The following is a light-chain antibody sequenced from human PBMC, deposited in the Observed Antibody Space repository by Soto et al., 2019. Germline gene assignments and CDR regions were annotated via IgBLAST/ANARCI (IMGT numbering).Light chain of an antibody. CDR1: QYVSGC. CDR3: QQYTNYPWT. CDR2: DAS. Sequence: DIQMTQSPSTLSASLGDRVTITCRASQYVSGCLAWYQQKPGKAPKLLIHDASILESGVPSRFSGSGSGTEFTLTISSLQPDDFETYYCQQYTNYPWTFGQGTKVDIK. J-gene: IGKJ1*01. V-gene: IGKV1-5*01.